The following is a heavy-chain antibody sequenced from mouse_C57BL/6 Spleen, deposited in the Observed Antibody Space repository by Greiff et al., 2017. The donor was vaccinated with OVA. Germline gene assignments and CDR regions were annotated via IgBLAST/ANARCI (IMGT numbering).Heavy chain of an antibody. D-gene: IGHD2-4*01. Sequence: VQLQPSGPGLVQPSPSLSLTCSVTGYSLTSGSYWLWIRQFPGTTLDCMGYISSDGSNNYNPSLTHRISITRDTSKNQFFLKLNSVTTEDTATYYCARAIYDYDGAWCAYWGQGTLVTVSA. J-gene: IGHJ3*01. CDR1: GYSLTSGSY. V-gene: IGHV3-6*01. CDR2: ISSDGSN. CDR3: ARAIYDYDGAWCAY.